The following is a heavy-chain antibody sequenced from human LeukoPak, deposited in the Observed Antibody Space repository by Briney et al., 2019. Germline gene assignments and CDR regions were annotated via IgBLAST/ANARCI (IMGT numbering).Heavy chain of an antibody. J-gene: IGHJ5*02. V-gene: IGHV1-18*01. D-gene: IGHD3-10*01. CDR2: ISAYNGNT. CDR1: GYTFTSYG. Sequence: ASVKVSCKASGYTFTSYGISWVRQARGQGLEWMGWISAYNGNTNYAQKLQGRVTMTTDTSTSTAYMELRSLRSDDTAVYYCARGVGARGRYYYGSGSYPTGHRFDPWGQGTLVTVSS. CDR3: ARGVGARGRYYYGSGSYPTGHRFDP.